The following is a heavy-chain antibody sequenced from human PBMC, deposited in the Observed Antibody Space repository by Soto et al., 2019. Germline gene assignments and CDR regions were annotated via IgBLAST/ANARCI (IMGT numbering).Heavy chain of an antibody. CDR3: ARETVTTPYYYGMDV. J-gene: IGHJ6*02. Sequence: QVQLVQSGAEVKKPGASVKVSCKASGYTFTGYYMHWVRQAPGQGLEWMGWINPNSGGTNYAQKFQGRVTMTRDTSISTAYIELSRLRSDDTAVYYCARETVTTPYYYGMDVWGQGTTVTVSS. CDR1: GYTFTGYY. CDR2: INPNSGGT. D-gene: IGHD4-17*01. V-gene: IGHV1-2*02.